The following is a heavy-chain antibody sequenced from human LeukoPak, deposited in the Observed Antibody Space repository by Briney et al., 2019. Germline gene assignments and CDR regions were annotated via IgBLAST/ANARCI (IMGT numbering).Heavy chain of an antibody. CDR3: ARGISLYGGRWWNNPDAFDI. D-gene: IGHD1/OR15-1a*01. V-gene: IGHV1-8*01. J-gene: IGHJ3*02. CDR2: MNPNSGNT. Sequence: ASVKVSCKASGYTFTSYDINWVRQATGQGLEWMGWMNPNSGNTGYAQKFQGRVTITRNTSISTAYMELSSLRSEDTAVYYCARGISLYGGRWWNNPDAFDIWGQGTMVTVSS. CDR1: GYTFTSYD.